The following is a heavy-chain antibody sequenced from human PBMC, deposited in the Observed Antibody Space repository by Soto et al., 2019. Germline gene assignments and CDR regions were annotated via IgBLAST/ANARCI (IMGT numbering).Heavy chain of an antibody. J-gene: IGHJ4*02. CDR1: GFTFSNYA. Sequence: PGGSLRLSCVASGFTFSNYAKSWVRQTPGRGLEWVSAISGDGAATYFANFLRGRFIISRDNSRNTLYLQMDTMRGEDTAIYYCAKVSSSGWDFDYWGQGTPVTVSS. CDR2: ISGDGAAT. V-gene: IGHV3-23*01. D-gene: IGHD6-19*01. CDR3: AKVSSSGWDFDY.